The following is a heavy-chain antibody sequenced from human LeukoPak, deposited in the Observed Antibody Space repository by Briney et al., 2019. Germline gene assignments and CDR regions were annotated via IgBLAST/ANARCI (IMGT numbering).Heavy chain of an antibody. V-gene: IGHV3-23*01. J-gene: IGHJ4*02. CDR3: VKEKYSYGNIPYDY. D-gene: IGHD5-18*01. Sequence: PGGSLRLSCAASGFTFSSYAMSWVRQAPGKGLEWVSAISGSGGNTYYADSVKGRFTISRDNSKNTLYLQMNSLRAEDTAVYYCVKEKYSYGNIPYDYWGLGPLVNVSS. CDR2: ISGSGGNT. CDR1: GFTFSSYA.